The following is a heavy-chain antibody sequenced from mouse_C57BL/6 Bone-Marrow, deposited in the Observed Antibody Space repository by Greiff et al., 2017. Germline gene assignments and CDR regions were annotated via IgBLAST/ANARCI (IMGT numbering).Heavy chain of an antibody. V-gene: IGHV1-81*01. CDR2: IYPRSGNT. CDR3: VSTVVAR. CDR1: GYTFTSYG. J-gene: IGHJ2*01. D-gene: IGHD1-1*01. Sequence: VQRVESGAELARPGASVKLSCKASGYTFTSYGISWVKQRPGQGLEWIGEIYPRSGNTYYNEKFKGKATLTADKSSSTAYMELRSLTSEDSAVYFCVSTVVARGGQGTTLTVSS.